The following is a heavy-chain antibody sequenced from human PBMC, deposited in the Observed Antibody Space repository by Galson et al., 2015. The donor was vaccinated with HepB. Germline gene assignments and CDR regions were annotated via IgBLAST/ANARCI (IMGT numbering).Heavy chain of an antibody. CDR3: AREFGGVAWWFGP. J-gene: IGHJ5*02. CDR1: GYSFPSHW. CDR2: IDPSESYT. V-gene: IGHV5-10-1*01. Sequence: QSGAEVKKPGESLRISCNGSGYSFPSHWISWVRRMPGKGLEWMGRIDPSESYTNYSPSLQGHVTISADKSTSTAYLQWNSLKASDTAMYYCAREFGGVAWWFGPWGQGTLVIVAA. D-gene: IGHD2-15*01.